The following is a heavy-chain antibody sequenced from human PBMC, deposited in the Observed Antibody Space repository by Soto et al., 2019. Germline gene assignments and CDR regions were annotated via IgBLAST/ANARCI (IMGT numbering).Heavy chain of an antibody. CDR1: GGSISSSSYY. Sequence: QLQLQESGPGLVKPSETLSLTCTVSGGSISSSSYYWGWIRQPPGKGLEWIGSIYYSGSTYYNPSLKSRVLISVDTSKNQFSLKLSSVTAADTAVYYCARSMVRGVIGYWGQGTLVTVSS. CDR3: ARSMVRGVIGY. V-gene: IGHV4-39*01. D-gene: IGHD3-10*01. CDR2: IYYSGST. J-gene: IGHJ4*02.